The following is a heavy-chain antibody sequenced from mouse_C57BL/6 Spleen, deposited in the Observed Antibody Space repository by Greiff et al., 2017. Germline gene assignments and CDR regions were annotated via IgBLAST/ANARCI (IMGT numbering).Heavy chain of an antibody. CDR2: ISDGGSYT. CDR3: ASSNWDGDAY. J-gene: IGHJ3*01. Sequence: EVKLVESGGGLVKPGGSLKLSCAASGFTFSSYAMSWVRQTPEKRLEWVATISDGGSYTYYPDNVKGRFTISRDNAKNNLYLQMSHLKSEDTAMYYCASSNWDGDAYWGQGTLVTVSA. D-gene: IGHD4-1*01. V-gene: IGHV5-4*03. CDR1: GFTFSSYA.